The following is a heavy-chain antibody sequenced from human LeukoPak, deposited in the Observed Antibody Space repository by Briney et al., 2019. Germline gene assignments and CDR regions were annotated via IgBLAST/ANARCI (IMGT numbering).Heavy chain of an antibody. CDR3: AKDLVLWFGEFPNFDY. CDR2: ISGSGGST. CDR1: GFTFNAYA. J-gene: IGHJ4*02. V-gene: IGHV3-23*01. D-gene: IGHD3-10*01. Sequence: GGSLRLSCAASGFTFNAYAMSWVRQAPRKGLEWVACISGSGGSTDYADSVKGRFTISRDNSKNTLYLQMNSLRAEDTAVYYCAKDLVLWFGEFPNFDYWGQGTLVTVSS.